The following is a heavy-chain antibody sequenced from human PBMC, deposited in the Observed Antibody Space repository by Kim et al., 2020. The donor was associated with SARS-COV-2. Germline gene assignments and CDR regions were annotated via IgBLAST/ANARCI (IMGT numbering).Heavy chain of an antibody. Sequence: NPPLKSRVTISVDTSKNQFSLKLSSVTAADTAVYYCARGGDSSGISYFDYWGQGTLVTVSS. D-gene: IGHD3-22*01. V-gene: IGHV4-34*01. CDR3: ARGGDSSGISYFDY. J-gene: IGHJ4*02.